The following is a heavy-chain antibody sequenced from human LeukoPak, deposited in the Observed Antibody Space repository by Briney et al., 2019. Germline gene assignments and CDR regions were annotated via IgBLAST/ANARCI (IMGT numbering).Heavy chain of an antibody. J-gene: IGHJ5*02. CDR3: ARAREDYYDSSGYPTPFDP. CDR1: GYIFTSYW. CDR2: IYPGDSDT. D-gene: IGHD3-22*01. V-gene: IGHV5-51*01. Sequence: GESLKISCQVSGYIFTSYWIGWVRQMPGKGLEWMGIIYPGDSDTRYSPSFQGQVTISADKSISTAYLQWSSLKASDTAMYYCARAREDYYDSSGYPTPFDPWGQGTLVTVSS.